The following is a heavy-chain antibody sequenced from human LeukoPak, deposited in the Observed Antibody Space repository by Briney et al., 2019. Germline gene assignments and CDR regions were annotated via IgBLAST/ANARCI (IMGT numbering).Heavy chain of an antibody. Sequence: GGSLRLSCAASGFTFSSYSMNWVRQAPGKGLEWVSSISSSSSYIYYADSVKGRFTISRDNSKNTLYLQMNSLRAEDTGVYYCAKDLSSGSRRAYWGQGTLVTVSS. CDR3: AKDLSSGSRRAY. CDR2: ISSSSSYI. J-gene: IGHJ4*02. D-gene: IGHD6-19*01. CDR1: GFTFSSYS. V-gene: IGHV3-21*01.